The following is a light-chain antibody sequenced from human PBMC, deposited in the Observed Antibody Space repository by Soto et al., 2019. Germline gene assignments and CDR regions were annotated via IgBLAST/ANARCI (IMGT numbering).Light chain of an antibody. V-gene: IGKV1-39*01. CDR2: AAS. CDR1: QSIRRY. Sequence: DIQMTQSPSPLSASVGDRVTITCRASQSIRRYLNWYQQKPGKAPKLLIYAASSLQSGVPSRFSGSGSGTDFTLTISSLQPEDFATYNCQQSYNSPLTFGQGTKVEIK. J-gene: IGKJ1*01. CDR3: QQSYNSPLT.